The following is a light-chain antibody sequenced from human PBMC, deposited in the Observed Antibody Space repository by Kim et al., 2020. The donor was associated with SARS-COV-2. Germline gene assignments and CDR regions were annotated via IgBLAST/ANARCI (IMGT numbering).Light chain of an antibody. CDR2: GDI. CDR1: NIGPAYD. J-gene: IGLJ2*01. V-gene: IGLV1-40*01. Sequence: QPVLTQPPSVSGAPGQTVTISCTGSNIGPAYDVHWYQQFPGSAPKLLIYGDIHRPSGVPDRFSGSKSGTSASLAITGLQAEDEADYFCQSYDSGHVVFGGGTQLTVL. CDR3: QSYDSGHVV.